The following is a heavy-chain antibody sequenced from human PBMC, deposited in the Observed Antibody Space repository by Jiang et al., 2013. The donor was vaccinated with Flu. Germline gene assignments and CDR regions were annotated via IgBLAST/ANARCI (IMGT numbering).Heavy chain of an antibody. CDR1: GYTFTSYY. J-gene: IGHJ4*02. CDR2: INPSGGST. CDR3: ARGPSGLRDYGDYKFH. Sequence: AEVKKPGASVKVSCKASGYTFTSYYMHWVRQAPGQGLEWMGIINPSGGSTSYAQKFQGRVTMTRDTSTSTVYMELSSLRSEDTAVYYCARGPSGLRDYGDYKFHWGQGTLVTVSS. V-gene: IGHV1-46*03. D-gene: IGHD4-17*01.